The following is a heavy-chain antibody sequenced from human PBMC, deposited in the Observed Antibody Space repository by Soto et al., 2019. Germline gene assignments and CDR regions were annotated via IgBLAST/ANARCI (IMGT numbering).Heavy chain of an antibody. J-gene: IGHJ4*02. CDR1: GGSFSGYY. D-gene: IGHD5-18*01. V-gene: IGHV4-34*01. CDR3: ARLHRRTLPRRIQTKVYFDY. CDR2: INHSGST. Sequence: PSETLSLTCAVYGGSFSGYYWSWIRQPPGKGLEWIGEINHSGSTNYNPSLKSRVTISVDTSKNQFSLKLSSVTAADTAVYYCARLHRRTLPRRIQTKVYFDYWGQGTLVTVSS.